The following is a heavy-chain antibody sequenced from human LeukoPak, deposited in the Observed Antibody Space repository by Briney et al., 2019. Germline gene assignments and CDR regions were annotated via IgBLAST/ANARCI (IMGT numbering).Heavy chain of an antibody. CDR2: IYPGDSDT. D-gene: IGHD2-15*01. CDR1: GYMFPNHW. V-gene: IGHV5-51*01. J-gene: IGHJ4*02. CDR3: AKSGGSRPLYFDS. Sequence: GESLKISCKGSGYMFPNHWIGWVRQMPGRGLGWMGIIYPGDSDTRYNPSIHGQVTISADKSMTTAYIEWHSLEASDTAMYFCAKSGGSRPLYFDSWGQGTLVTVSS.